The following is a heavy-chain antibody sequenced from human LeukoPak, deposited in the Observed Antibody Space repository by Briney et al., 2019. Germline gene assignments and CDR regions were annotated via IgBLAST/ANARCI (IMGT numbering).Heavy chain of an antibody. J-gene: IGHJ3*02. CDR1: GFTFSSYG. CDR3: ARAEDYDSSGYVDAFDI. Sequence: GTSLRLSCAASGFTFSSYGMHWVRQAPGKGLEWVAVIWYDGSNKYYADSVKGRFSISRDNSKNTLYLLMNSLRAEDTALYYCARAEDYDSSGYVDAFDIWGQGTMVTVSS. CDR2: IWYDGSNK. D-gene: IGHD3-22*01. V-gene: IGHV3-33*08.